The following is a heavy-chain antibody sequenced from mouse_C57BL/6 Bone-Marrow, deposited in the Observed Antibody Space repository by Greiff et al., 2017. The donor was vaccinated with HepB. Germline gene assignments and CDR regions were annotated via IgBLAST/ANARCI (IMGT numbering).Heavy chain of an antibody. Sequence: LVESGEGLVKPGGSLKLSCAASGFTFSSYAMSWVRQTPEKRLEWVAYISSGGDYIYYADTVKGRFTISRDNARNTLYLQMSSLKSEDTAMYYCTRDPYDYDGKAMDYWGQGTSVTVSS. V-gene: IGHV5-9-1*02. CDR2: ISSGGDYI. CDR1: GFTFSSYA. CDR3: TRDPYDYDGKAMDY. D-gene: IGHD2-4*01. J-gene: IGHJ4*01.